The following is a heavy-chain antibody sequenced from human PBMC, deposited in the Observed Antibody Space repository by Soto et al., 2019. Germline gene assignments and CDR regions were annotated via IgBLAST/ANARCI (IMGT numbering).Heavy chain of an antibody. D-gene: IGHD3-10*01. V-gene: IGHV4-30-2*01. J-gene: IGHJ6*02. CDR2: IYHSGST. CDR3: ARHRGYGSGSYSPLDYGMDV. Sequence: PSETLSLTCAVSGGSISSGGYSWSWIRQPPGKGLEWIGYIYHSGSTYYNPSLKSRVTISVDRSKNQFSLKLSSVTAADTAVYYCARHRGYGSGSYSPLDYGMDVWGQGTTVTVSS. CDR1: GGSISSGGYS.